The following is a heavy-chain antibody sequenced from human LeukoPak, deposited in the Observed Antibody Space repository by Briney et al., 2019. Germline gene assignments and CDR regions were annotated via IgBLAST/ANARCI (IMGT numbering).Heavy chain of an antibody. J-gene: IGHJ4*02. D-gene: IGHD2-2*01. CDR3: ARGYCSSTSCYAPIDY. CDR1: GGTFSSYA. V-gene: IGHV1-69*04. Sequence: SVKVSCKASGGTFSSYAISWVRQAPGQGLEWIGRIIPILGIANYAQKFQGRVTITADKSTSTAYMELSSLRSEDTAVYYCARGYCSSTSCYAPIDYWGQGTLVTVSS. CDR2: IIPILGIA.